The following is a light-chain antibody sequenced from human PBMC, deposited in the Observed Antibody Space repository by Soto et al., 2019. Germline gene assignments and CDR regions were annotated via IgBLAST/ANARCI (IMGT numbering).Light chain of an antibody. V-gene: IGKV3-11*01. CDR3: QQRSNWPPET. Sequence: DIVLTQSPATLSLSPGERATLSCRASQSVGTYLAWYQHKPGQAPRLLIYDTSNRATGIPARFSSSGSGTDFTLTISSLEPEDFAVYYCQQRSNWPPETFGQGTRLEIK. CDR1: QSVGTY. J-gene: IGKJ5*01. CDR2: DTS.